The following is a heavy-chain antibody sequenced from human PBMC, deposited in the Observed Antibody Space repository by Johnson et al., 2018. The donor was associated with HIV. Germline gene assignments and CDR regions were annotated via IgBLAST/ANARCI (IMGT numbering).Heavy chain of an antibody. D-gene: IGHD2-8*01. Sequence: EVQLVESGGGLIQPGGSLRLSCAASGFTVSSNYMSWVRQAPGKGLEWVSVIYSGGTTYYSDSVTGRFTISRDNDKNSLYLEMNSLRVEDTAVYYCARSVNAGRPFDIWGQGTLVTVSS. CDR1: GFTVSSNY. V-gene: IGHV3-66*02. CDR3: ARSVNAGRPFDI. CDR2: IYSGGTT. J-gene: IGHJ3*02.